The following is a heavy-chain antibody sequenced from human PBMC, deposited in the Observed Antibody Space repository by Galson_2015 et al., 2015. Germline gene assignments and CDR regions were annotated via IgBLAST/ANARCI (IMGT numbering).Heavy chain of an antibody. D-gene: IGHD2-15*01. V-gene: IGHV3-23*01. Sequence: SLRLSCAASGFTFSSYAMSWVRQAPGKGLEWVSDISGSGGSTYYADSVKGRFTISRDNSKSTLYLQMNSLRAEGTAVYYCAKDGCSGGSRYYFDYWGQGTLVTVSS. CDR3: AKDGCSGGSRYYFDY. CDR1: GFTFSSYA. CDR2: ISGSGGST. J-gene: IGHJ4*02.